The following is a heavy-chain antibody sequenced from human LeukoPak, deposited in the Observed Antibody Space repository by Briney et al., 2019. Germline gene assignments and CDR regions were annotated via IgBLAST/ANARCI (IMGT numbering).Heavy chain of an antibody. CDR1: GGTFSSYA. J-gene: IGHJ5*02. V-gene: IGHV1-69*06. Sequence: ASVKVSCKASGGTFSSYAISWVRQAPGQGLEWMGGIIPIFGTANYAQKFQGSVTITADKSTSTAYMELSSLRSEDTAVYYCARDLGRITMVRGVNYNWFDPWGQGTLVTVSS. D-gene: IGHD3-10*01. CDR3: ARDLGRITMVRGVNYNWFDP. CDR2: IIPIFGTA.